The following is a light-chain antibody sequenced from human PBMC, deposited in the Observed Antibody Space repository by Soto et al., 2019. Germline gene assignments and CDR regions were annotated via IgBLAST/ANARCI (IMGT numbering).Light chain of an antibody. V-gene: IGLV2-14*01. J-gene: IGLJ1*01. Sequence: QSVLPQPASVSGSPGQSITISCTGTSSDVGGYNYVSWYQQQPGKAPKLMIYEVSNRPSGVSNRFSGSKSGNTAPLTISGLQAEDEADYYCTSDTSSSTRVFGTGTKVTVL. CDR1: SSDVGGYNY. CDR2: EVS. CDR3: TSDTSSSTRV.